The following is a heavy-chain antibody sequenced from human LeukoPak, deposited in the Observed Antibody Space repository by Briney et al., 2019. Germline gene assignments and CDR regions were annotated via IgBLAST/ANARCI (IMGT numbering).Heavy chain of an antibody. Sequence: ASVKVSCKASGYTFTSHYMHWVRQAPGQGLEWMGLINPSGSSTLYAQKFQGRVTMTRDMSTTTDYMELSSLRSEDTAVYYCARDLYGDYHYCYYYMDVWGKGTTVTISS. J-gene: IGHJ6*03. D-gene: IGHD4-17*01. CDR3: ARDLYGDYHYCYYYMDV. CDR2: INPSGSST. V-gene: IGHV1-46*01. CDR1: GYTFTSHY.